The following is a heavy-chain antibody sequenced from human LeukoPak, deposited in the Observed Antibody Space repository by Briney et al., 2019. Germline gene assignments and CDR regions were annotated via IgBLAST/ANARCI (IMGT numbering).Heavy chain of an antibody. D-gene: IGHD4-17*01. CDR1: GGSFSGYY. J-gene: IGHJ4*02. CDR3: ASQSPYGNYFDY. Sequence: SETLSLTCAVYGGSFSGYYWSWIRQHPGKGLEWIGYIYYSGSTYYNPSLKSRVTISVDTSKNQFSLKLSSVTAADTAVYYCASQSPYGNYFDYWGQGTLVTVSS. CDR2: IYYSGST. V-gene: IGHV4-31*11.